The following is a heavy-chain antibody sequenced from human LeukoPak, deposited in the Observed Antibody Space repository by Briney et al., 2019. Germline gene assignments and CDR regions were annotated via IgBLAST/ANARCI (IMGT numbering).Heavy chain of an antibody. V-gene: IGHV4-39*01. CDR1: GGSISSSSYY. Sequence: SETLSLTCTVSGGSISSSSYYWGWIRQPPGKGLEWIGSIYHSGSTYYNPSFKSRVTISMDPAKNQFSLKLRPVTAADTAVYYWARERELRYDAFDIWGQGTMVTVSS. CDR3: ARERELRYDAFDI. J-gene: IGHJ3*02. D-gene: IGHD1-26*01. CDR2: IYHSGST.